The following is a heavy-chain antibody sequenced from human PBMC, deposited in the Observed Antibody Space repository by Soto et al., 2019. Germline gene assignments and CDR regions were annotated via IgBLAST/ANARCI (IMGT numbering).Heavy chain of an antibody. V-gene: IGHV4-31*03. CDR1: GDSISRGGYY. J-gene: IGHJ5*02. CDR2: IYHSGST. Sequence: QVQLQESGPGLVKPSQTLSLSCTVSGDSISRGGYYWNWIRQHPRKGLEWIGYIYHSGSTNYNPSLKSRVTLSVDTSKNQLSLELTNVTAADTAMYYCVRDGAGAYSLGWFGPWGQGILVTVSS. CDR3: VRDGAGAYSLGWFGP. D-gene: IGHD2-21*01.